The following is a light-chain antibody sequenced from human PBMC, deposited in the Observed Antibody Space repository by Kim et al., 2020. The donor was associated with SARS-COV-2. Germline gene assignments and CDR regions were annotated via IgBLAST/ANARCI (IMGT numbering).Light chain of an antibody. V-gene: IGKV1-33*01. Sequence: ASVGDRVTITCQASQDISNYLTWYQQKPGKAPKLLIYDASNLETGVPSRFSGSRSGTDFTFTISSLQPEDIATYYCQQYDNHPITFGQGTRLEIK. CDR2: DAS. CDR3: QQYDNHPIT. J-gene: IGKJ5*01. CDR1: QDISNY.